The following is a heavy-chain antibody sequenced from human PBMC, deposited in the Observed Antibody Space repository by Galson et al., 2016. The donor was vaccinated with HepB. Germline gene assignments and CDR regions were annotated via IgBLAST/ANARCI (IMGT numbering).Heavy chain of an antibody. D-gene: IGHD1-7*01. CDR2: VKGTTGRGTT. CDR3: TTSGTPFSY. V-gene: IGHV3-15*01. Sequence: SLRLSCAASGFVFDDAWMNWVRQAPGKGLEWVGRVKGTTGRGTTDYAAPVKGRFTISRDDSKNMVYLQMDSLKTEDTAVYYCTTSGTPFSYWGQGTLVIVSS. J-gene: IGHJ4*02. CDR1: GFVFDDAW.